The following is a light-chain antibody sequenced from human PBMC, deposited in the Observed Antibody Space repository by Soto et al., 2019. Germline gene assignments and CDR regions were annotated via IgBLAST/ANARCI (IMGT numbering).Light chain of an antibody. J-gene: IGLJ1*01. V-gene: IGLV2-11*01. CDR1: SSDVGDYNY. Sequence: QSALTQPRSVSGSPGQSVTISCTGTSSDVGDYNYVSWYQQHPGKAPKLMIYDVSKRPSGVPDRFSGSKSGNTASLTISGLQAEDETDYYCCSYADIYTWVFGTGTKLTVL. CDR3: CSYADIYTWV. CDR2: DVS.